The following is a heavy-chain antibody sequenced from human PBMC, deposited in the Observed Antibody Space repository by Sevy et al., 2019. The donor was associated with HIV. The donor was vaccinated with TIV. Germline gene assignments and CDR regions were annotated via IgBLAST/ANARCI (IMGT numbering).Heavy chain of an antibody. J-gene: IGHJ5*02. V-gene: IGHV3-30-3*01. CDR2: ISYDGSNK. CDR3: PRAPYYESSPFDP. CDR1: GFTFSSYA. Sequence: GGSLRLSCAASGFTFSSYAMHWVRQAPGKGLEWVAVISYDGSNKYYADSVKGRFTISRDNSKNTLYLQMNSLRAEDTAVYYCPRAPYYESSPFDPWGQGTLVTVSS. D-gene: IGHD3-22*01.